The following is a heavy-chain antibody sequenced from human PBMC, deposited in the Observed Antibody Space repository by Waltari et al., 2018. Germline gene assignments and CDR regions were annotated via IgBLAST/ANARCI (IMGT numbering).Heavy chain of an antibody. V-gene: IGHV3-7*01. CDR2: IKQDGSEK. J-gene: IGHJ4*02. D-gene: IGHD6-13*01. Sequence: EVQLVESGGGLAQPGGSLRLSWAASGLSFSNYWMTWVRQASGKGPEWVANIKQDGSEKYYMDSVKGRFTISRDNAKNSLYLQMNNLRVEDTAVYYCTRGGRDSSWYWRDWGQGTLVTVSS. CDR3: TRGGRDSSWYWRD. CDR1: GLSFSNYW.